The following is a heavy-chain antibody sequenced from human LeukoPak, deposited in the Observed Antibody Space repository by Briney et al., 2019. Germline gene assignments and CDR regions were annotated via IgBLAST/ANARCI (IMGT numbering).Heavy chain of an antibody. CDR3: ATGVRYNWNDPYYFDY. CDR1: GFTFSSYA. V-gene: IGHV3-23*01. D-gene: IGHD1-1*01. Sequence: GGSLRLSCAASGFTFSSYAMSWVRQAPGKGLEWVSAISGSGGSTYYADSVKGRFTISRDNSKNTLYLQMNSLRAEDTAVYYCATGVRYNWNDPYYFDYWGQGTLVIVSS. CDR2: ISGSGGST. J-gene: IGHJ4*02.